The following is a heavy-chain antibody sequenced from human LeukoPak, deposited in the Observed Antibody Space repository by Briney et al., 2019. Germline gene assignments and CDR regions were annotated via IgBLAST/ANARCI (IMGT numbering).Heavy chain of an antibody. CDR2: ISGSGGST. D-gene: IGHD4-17*01. Sequence: PGGSLRLSCAASGFTFSSSAMTWVRQAPGKGLEWVSAISGSGGSTYYADSVKGRFTMSRDNSKNTLYLQMTSLRAEDTAVYYCARISTVTANFDYWGQGTLVTVSS. J-gene: IGHJ4*02. CDR1: GFTFSSSA. CDR3: ARISTVTANFDY. V-gene: IGHV3-23*01.